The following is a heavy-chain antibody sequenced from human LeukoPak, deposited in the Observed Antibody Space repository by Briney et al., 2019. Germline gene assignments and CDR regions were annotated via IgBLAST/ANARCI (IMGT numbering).Heavy chain of an antibody. Sequence: GGSLRLSCAASGFIFTNYEMNWVRQAPGKGLEWISYISSSGSTIYYADSVKGRFTISRDTAKNSLYLQMTSLRAEDTAIYYCARVNKGYCSATNCSPDSDYGYWGQGTLVTVSS. J-gene: IGHJ4*02. CDR2: ISSSGSTI. CDR3: ARVNKGYCSATNCSPDSDYGY. D-gene: IGHD2-2*01. CDR1: GFIFTNYE. V-gene: IGHV3-48*03.